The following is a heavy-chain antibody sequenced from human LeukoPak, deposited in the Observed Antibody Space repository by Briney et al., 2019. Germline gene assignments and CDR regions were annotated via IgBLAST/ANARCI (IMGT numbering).Heavy chain of an antibody. Sequence: SVKVSCKASGGTFSSYAISWVRQGPGQGLEWMGGIIPIFGTANYAQKFQGRVTITADESTSTAYMELSSLRSKDTAVYYCARDLLHSYYYDSSGYPNWFDPWGQGTLVTVSS. D-gene: IGHD3-22*01. J-gene: IGHJ5*02. CDR3: ARDLLHSYYYDSSGYPNWFDP. CDR1: GGTFSSYA. V-gene: IGHV1-69*01. CDR2: IIPIFGTA.